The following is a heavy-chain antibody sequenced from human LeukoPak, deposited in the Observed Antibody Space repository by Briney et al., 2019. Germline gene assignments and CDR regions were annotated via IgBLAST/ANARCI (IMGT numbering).Heavy chain of an antibody. CDR1: GFTFSDYY. J-gene: IGHJ6*03. V-gene: IGHV3-11*01. D-gene: IGHD5-12*01. CDR2: ISSSGSTI. Sequence: PGGSLRLSCAASGFTFSDYYMSWIRQAPGKGLEWVSYISSSGSTIYYADSVKGRFTISRDNAKNSLYLQMNSLRAEDTAVYYCARDRLLDVDMEYYYYYMDVWGKGTTVTVSS. CDR3: ARDRLLDVDMEYYYYYMDV.